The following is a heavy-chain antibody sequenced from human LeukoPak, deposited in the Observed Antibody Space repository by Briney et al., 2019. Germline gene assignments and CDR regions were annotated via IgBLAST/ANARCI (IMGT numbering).Heavy chain of an antibody. CDR1: GFTFSRSW. V-gene: IGHV3-7*01. CDR3: ARGFPRIFDGDVSYQ. D-gene: IGHD2-2*01. J-gene: IGHJ4*02. Sequence: GGSLRLSCAASGFTFSRSWMNWVRQAPGKGLEWVANIKQDGSEQYYMDSVKGRFTISRDNAKNSLYLQMNSLRVEDTAVYYCARGFPRIFDGDVSYQWGLGTLVTVSS. CDR2: IKQDGSEQ.